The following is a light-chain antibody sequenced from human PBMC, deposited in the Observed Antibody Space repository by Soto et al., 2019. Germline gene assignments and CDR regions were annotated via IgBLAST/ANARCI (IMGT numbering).Light chain of an antibody. CDR1: SSNIGAGYD. Sequence: QSVLTQPPSVSGAPGQRVTISCTGSSSNIGAGYDVHWYQQLPGTAPKLLIYGNSHRPSGVPDRFSGSKSGTSASLAITGLQAEDEADYDCQSYDSSLSGSVFGGGTKVTVL. J-gene: IGLJ3*02. V-gene: IGLV1-40*01. CDR2: GNS. CDR3: QSYDSSLSGSV.